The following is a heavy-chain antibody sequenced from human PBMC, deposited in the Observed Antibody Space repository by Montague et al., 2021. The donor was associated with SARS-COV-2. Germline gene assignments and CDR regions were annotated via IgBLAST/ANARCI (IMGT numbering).Heavy chain of an antibody. J-gene: IGHJ4*02. Sequence: CAISGDSVSSTSAAWNWIRQSPSRGLEWLGRTYFTSKWSSQYALSVKSRLIISPDTSKNQFSLRLMSVTPDDTAVYYCPRAYCSSTSCYPIDYWSQGTLVTVSS. D-gene: IGHD2-2*01. V-gene: IGHV6-1*01. CDR2: TYFTSKWSS. CDR3: PRAYCSSTSCYPIDY. CDR1: GDSVSSTSAA.